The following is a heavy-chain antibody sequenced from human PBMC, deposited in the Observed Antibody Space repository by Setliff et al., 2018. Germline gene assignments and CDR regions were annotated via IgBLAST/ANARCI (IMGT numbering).Heavy chain of an antibody. Sequence: SETLSLTCTVSGGSISSSSYYWGWIRQPPGKGLEWIGSIYYSGSTYYNPSLKSRVTVSVDTSKNQFSLKLSSVTAADTAVYYCARRSTYYNFWSGYWDYWGQGTLVTVSA. CDR2: IYYSGST. CDR3: ARRSTYYNFWSGYWDY. CDR1: GGSISSSSYY. V-gene: IGHV4-39*07. J-gene: IGHJ4*02. D-gene: IGHD3-3*01.